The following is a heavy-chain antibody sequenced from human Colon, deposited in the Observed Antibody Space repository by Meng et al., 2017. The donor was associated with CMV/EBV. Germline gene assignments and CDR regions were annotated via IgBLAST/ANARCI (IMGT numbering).Heavy chain of an antibody. Sequence: GESLKISCAASGFTFSSYWMSWVRQSPGKGLEWVGRAKNKAWQYGTEYAASVKGRFFISRDDSTGSLYLHMNNLKHEDTAVYYCVRDGRMYAFDYWGQGTLVTVSS. CDR2: AKNKAWQYGT. D-gene: IGHD2-8*01. V-gene: IGHV3-72*01. J-gene: IGHJ4*02. CDR1: GFTFSSYW. CDR3: VRDGRMYAFDY.